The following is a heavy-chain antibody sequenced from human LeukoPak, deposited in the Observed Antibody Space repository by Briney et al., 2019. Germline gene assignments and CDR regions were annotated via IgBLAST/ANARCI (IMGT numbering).Heavy chain of an antibody. CDR3: ARDPPGGYSNPRSYWYFDL. Sequence: SETLSLTCTVSGGSISSYYWSWIRQPAGKGLEWIGRIYTSGSTNYNPSLKSRVTMSVDTSKNQFSLKLSSVTAADTAVYYCARDPPGGYSNPRSYWYFDLWGRGTLVTVSS. D-gene: IGHD4-11*01. CDR1: GGSISSYY. J-gene: IGHJ2*01. V-gene: IGHV4-4*07. CDR2: IYTSGST.